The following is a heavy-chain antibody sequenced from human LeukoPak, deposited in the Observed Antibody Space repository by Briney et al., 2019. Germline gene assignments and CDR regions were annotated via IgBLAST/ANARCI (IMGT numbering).Heavy chain of an antibody. Sequence: PGGSLRLSCAASGFTFSSYSMIWVRQAPGRGLEWVSSISSSSSSYIYYVDSVKGRFTTSRDNVENSLYLQMNSLRAEDTAVYYCARAKVGARDYFDYWGQGTLVTVSS. V-gene: IGHV3-21*01. CDR2: ISSSSSSYI. CDR1: GFTFSSYS. D-gene: IGHD1-26*01. J-gene: IGHJ4*02. CDR3: ARAKVGARDYFDY.